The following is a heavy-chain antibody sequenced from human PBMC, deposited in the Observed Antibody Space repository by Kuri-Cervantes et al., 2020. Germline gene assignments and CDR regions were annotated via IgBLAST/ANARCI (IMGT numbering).Heavy chain of an antibody. D-gene: IGHD6-13*01. V-gene: IGHV5-51*01. J-gene: IGHJ5*02. CDR3: ARAPILRGSSWYVRWFDP. CDR1: GYSFSKYW. CDR2: IYPGDSNT. Sequence: KVSCKGPGYSFSKYWIAWVRQMPGKGLDFMGIIYPGDSNTKYSPSFQGRVTISVDKSITTAYLQWSSLKASDTAMYYCARAPILRGSSWYVRWFDPWGQGTLVTVSS.